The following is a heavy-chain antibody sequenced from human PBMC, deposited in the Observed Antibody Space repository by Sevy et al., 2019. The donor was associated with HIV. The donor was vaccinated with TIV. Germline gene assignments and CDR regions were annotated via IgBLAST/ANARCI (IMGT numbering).Heavy chain of an antibody. V-gene: IGHV3-53*01. CDR3: ARIKGASSSYAMDY. CDR2: IFSAGTT. Sequence: GGSLRLSCVASGLTVGSLSINWVRQAPGKGLEWVSLIFSAGTTFYSVSVKGRVTISRDNSNHTLDLQMNSLRAEDTAIYQCARIKGASSSYAMDYWGQGTTVTVSS. CDR1: GLTVGSLS. D-gene: IGHD2-2*01. J-gene: IGHJ6*02.